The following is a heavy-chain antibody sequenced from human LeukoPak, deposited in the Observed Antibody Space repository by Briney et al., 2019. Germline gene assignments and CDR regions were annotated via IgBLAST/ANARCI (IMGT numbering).Heavy chain of an antibody. Sequence: ASVKVSCKASGYTFTSYGISWARQAPGQGLEGMGWISAYNGNTNYAQKLQGRVTMTTDTSTSTAYMELRSLRSDDTAVYYCARQLGATTNPVYWGQGTLVTVSS. CDR1: GYTFTSYG. CDR3: ARQLGATTNPVY. D-gene: IGHD1-26*01. CDR2: ISAYNGNT. J-gene: IGHJ4*02. V-gene: IGHV1-18*01.